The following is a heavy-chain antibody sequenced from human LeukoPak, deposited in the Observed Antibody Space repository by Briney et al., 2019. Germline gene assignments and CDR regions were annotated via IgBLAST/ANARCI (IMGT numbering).Heavy chain of an antibody. D-gene: IGHD3-3*01. CDR3: ARDVNDFWSGYYWIDY. J-gene: IGHJ4*02. Sequence: GGSLRLSCAASGFTFSDYYMSWIRQAPGKGLEWVSYISSSGSTIYYADSVKGRFTISRDNAKNSLYLQMNSLRAEDTAVYYCARDVNDFWSGYYWIDYWGQGTLVTVSS. V-gene: IGHV3-11*01. CDR1: GFTFSDYY. CDR2: ISSSGSTI.